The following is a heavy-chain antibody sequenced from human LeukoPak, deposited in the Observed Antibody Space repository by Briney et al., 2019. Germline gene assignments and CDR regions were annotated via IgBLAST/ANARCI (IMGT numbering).Heavy chain of an antibody. D-gene: IGHD3-10*01. V-gene: IGHV1-18*01. CDR2: ISAYNGNT. CDR1: GYTFTSYC. CDR3: ARDKRGYYYDSFDP. J-gene: IGHJ5*02. Sequence: ASVKVSCKASGYTFTSYCISWVRQAPGQGLEWMGWISAYNGNTNYAQKLQGRVTMTTDTSTSTAYMELRSLRSDDTAVYYCARDKRGYYYDSFDPWGQGTLVTVSS.